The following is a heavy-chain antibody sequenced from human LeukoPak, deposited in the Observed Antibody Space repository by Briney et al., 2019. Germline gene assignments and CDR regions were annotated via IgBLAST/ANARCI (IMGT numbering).Heavy chain of an antibody. CDR3: ARASYQLSDYYYYYYMDV. Sequence: SETLSLTCTVSGGSISSNSYYWGWIRQPPGKGLEWIGTIYYSGSTYYNPSLKSRVTISVDTSKNQFSLKLSSVTAADTAVYYCARASYQLSDYYYYYYMDVWGKGTTVTISS. J-gene: IGHJ6*03. D-gene: IGHD2-2*01. CDR1: GGSISSNSYY. V-gene: IGHV4-39*01. CDR2: IYYSGST.